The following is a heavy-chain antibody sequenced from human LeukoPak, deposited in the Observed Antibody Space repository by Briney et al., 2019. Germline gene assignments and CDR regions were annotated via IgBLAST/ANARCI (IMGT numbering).Heavy chain of an antibody. D-gene: IGHD3-16*02. CDR2: INHSGST. J-gene: IGHJ4*02. CDR1: GGSFSGYY. CDR3: ARGGMYYDYVWGSYRSPTNFDY. Sequence: SETLSLTCAVYGGSFSGYYWSWIRQPPGKGLEWIGEINHSGSTNYNPSLKSRVTISVDTSKNQFSLKLSSVTAADTAVYYCARGGMYYDYVWGSYRSPTNFDYWGQGALVTVSS. V-gene: IGHV4-34*01.